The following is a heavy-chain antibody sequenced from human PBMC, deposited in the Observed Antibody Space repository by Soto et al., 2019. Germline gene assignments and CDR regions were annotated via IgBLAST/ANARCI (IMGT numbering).Heavy chain of an antibody. CDR1: GYTFTSYG. J-gene: IGHJ3*02. V-gene: IGHV1-18*04. CDR2: ISAYNGNT. CDR3: ARWAGGYDFWSGYYTRAFDI. Sequence: QVQLVQSGAEVKKPGASVKVSCKASGYTFTSYGISWVRQAPGQGLEWMGWISAYNGNTNYAQKLQGRVTMTTETSTSTAYMELRSLRSDDTAVYYCARWAGGYDFWSGYYTRAFDIWGQGTMVTVSS. D-gene: IGHD3-3*01.